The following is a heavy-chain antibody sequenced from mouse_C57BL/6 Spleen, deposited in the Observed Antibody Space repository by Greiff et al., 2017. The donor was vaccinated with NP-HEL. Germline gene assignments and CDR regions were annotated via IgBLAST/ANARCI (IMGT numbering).Heavy chain of an antibody. CDR2: FYPGSGSI. Sequence: LPPSGSLLLNPGASVTLSCSSSGYTFTVYPIHCVKHRSGQGLVWIGWFYPGSGSIKYNEKFKDKATLTADKSSSTVYMELSRLTSEDSAVYFCARHGWGKYYFDYWGQGTTLTVSS. D-gene: IGHD4-1*01. J-gene: IGHJ2*01. V-gene: IGHV1-62-2*01. CDR1: GYTFTVYP. CDR3: ARHGWGKYYFDY.